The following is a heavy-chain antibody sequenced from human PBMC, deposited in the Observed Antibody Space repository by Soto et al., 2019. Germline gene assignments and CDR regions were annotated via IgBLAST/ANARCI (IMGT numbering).Heavy chain of an antibody. CDR3: ASNAGNYYGSGSYYSRFDY. D-gene: IGHD3-10*01. CDR2: IIPIFGTA. V-gene: IGHV1-69*01. J-gene: IGHJ4*02. CDR1: GGTFSSYA. Sequence: QVQLVQSGAEVKKPGSSVKVSCKASGGTFSSYAISWVRQAPGQGLEWMGGIIPIFGTANYAQKFQGRVTITADESTSTAYMELSSLRSEDTAVYYCASNAGNYYGSGSYYSRFDYWGQGTLVTVSS.